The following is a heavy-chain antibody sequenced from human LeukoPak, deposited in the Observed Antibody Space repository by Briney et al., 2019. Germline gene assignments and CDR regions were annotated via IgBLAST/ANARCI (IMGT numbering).Heavy chain of an antibody. CDR3: ARDQGNYYDSSGPLDY. CDR2: IYYSGST. CDR1: GGSISSYY. J-gene: IGHJ4*02. D-gene: IGHD3-22*01. Sequence: SETLSLTCTVSGGSISSYYWSWIRQPPGKGLEWIGYIYYSGSTNYNPSLKSRVTISVDTSKNQFSLKLSSVTAADTAVYYCARDQGNYYDSSGPLDYWGQGTLVTVSS. V-gene: IGHV4-59*01.